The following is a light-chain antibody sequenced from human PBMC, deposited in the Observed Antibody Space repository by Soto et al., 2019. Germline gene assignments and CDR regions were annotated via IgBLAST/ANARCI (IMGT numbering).Light chain of an antibody. CDR2: KAS. J-gene: IGKJ1*01. Sequence: DIQMTQSPSTLSGSVGDRVTITCRASQTISSWLAWYQQTPGKAPKLLIYKASTLKSGVPSRFSGSGSETEFTLTISSLQPDDFATYYCQHYNSYSEAFGQGTKVDIK. CDR1: QTISSW. V-gene: IGKV1-5*03. CDR3: QHYNSYSEA.